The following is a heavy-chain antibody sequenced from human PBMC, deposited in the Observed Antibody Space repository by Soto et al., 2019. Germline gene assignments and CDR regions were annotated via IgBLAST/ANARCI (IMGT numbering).Heavy chain of an antibody. Sequence: ASVNVSCKASGGTFSSNAISWVQQAPGQGLEWMGGIIPILGTPNYAQKFQGRVTITADKSTSTAYMELSSLRFEDTAVYYCAREKDIVVITLVRRDYWGQGTMVTVSA. CDR3: AREKDIVVITLVRRDY. CDR2: IIPILGTP. D-gene: IGHD2-2*01. V-gene: IGHV1-69*10. CDR1: GGTFSSNA. J-gene: IGHJ4*02.